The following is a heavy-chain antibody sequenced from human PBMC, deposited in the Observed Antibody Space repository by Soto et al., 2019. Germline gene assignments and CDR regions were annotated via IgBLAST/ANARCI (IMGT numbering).Heavy chain of an antibody. CDR3: VKDVWDY. J-gene: IGHJ4*02. V-gene: IGHV3-23*01. CDR2: IGNSGDGT. Sequence: GSLRLSCAASGFTFSGYTMNWVRQAPGKGLEWVAVIGNSGDGTHYADSVKGRFTISRDNSKNTLYLQMESPRAEDTAVYYCVKDVWDYWGQGVLVTVSS. D-gene: IGHD2-21*01. CDR1: GFTFSGYT.